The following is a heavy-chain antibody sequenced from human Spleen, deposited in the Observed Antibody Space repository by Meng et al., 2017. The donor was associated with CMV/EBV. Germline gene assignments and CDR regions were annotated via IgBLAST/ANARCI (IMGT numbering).Heavy chain of an antibody. CDR3: ARGGMYASSWFDS. V-gene: IGHV4-34*01. Sequence: SETLSLTCAVYGGSFSVYYGRWIRQPPGKGLEWIGEINHSGITTHNPSLKSRVTISVDTSKNQFSLKLSSVTAADTAVYYCARGGMYASSWFDSWGQGTLVTVSS. CDR1: GGSFSVYY. CDR2: INHSGIT. J-gene: IGHJ5*01. D-gene: IGHD2-8*01.